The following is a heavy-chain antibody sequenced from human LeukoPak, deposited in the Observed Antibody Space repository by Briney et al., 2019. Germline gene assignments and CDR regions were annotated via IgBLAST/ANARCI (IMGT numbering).Heavy chain of an antibody. Sequence: PGGSLRLSCAASGFPFSSYGMNWVRQAPGRGLEWVSYVSPRSSTIYNADSVKGRFTISRDNAKNSLYLQMNSLRAEDTAVYYCAREHTPYGSGCTAAYWGQGTLVTVSS. CDR1: GFPFSSYG. J-gene: IGHJ4*02. CDR2: VSPRSSTI. V-gene: IGHV3-48*01. CDR3: AREHTPYGSGCTAAY. D-gene: IGHD6-19*01.